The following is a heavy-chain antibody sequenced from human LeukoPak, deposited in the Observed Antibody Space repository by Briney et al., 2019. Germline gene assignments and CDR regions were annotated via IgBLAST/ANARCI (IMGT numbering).Heavy chain of an antibody. CDR3: AREGGLLYYDFWSGYTFDY. CDR1: GYSISSGYY. Sequence: SETLSLTCTVSGYSISSGYYWGWIRQPPGKGLEWIGSIYHSGSTYYNPSLKSRVTISVDTSKNQFSLKLSSVTAADTAVYYCAREGGLLYYDFWSGYTFDYWGQGTLVTVSS. CDR2: IYHSGST. J-gene: IGHJ4*02. D-gene: IGHD3-3*01. V-gene: IGHV4-38-2*02.